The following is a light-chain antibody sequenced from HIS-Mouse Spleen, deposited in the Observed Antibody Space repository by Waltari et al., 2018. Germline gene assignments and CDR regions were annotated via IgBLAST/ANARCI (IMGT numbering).Light chain of an antibody. CDR1: TGAVTRGPY. CDR2: VTS. V-gene: IGLV7-46*01. J-gene: IGLJ2*01. CDR3: LLSYSGARV. Sequence: QAVVTQEPSLTVSPGGTVTLTCGSSTGAVTRGPYPYWFHQKPGQPPRPPSYVTSNKHSWTPARFSGSLLGGKAALTLSGAQPEDEAEYYCLLSYSGARVFGGGTKLTVL.